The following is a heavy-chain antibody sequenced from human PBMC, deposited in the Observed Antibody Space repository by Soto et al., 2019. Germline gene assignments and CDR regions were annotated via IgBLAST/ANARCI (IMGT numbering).Heavy chain of an antibody. Sequence: QVQLVQSGAEVKKPGSSVRVSCKASGATFTFYSINWVRQAPGLGLEWMGRINPILSMSNYAQRFQGRVTMPADKSTSTAYMELSSLRSEDTAMYYCASSYGTGYRAFDYWGQGALVTVSS. V-gene: IGHV1-69*02. J-gene: IGHJ4*02. CDR1: GATFTFYS. CDR2: INPILSMS. D-gene: IGHD3-10*01. CDR3: ASSYGTGYRAFDY.